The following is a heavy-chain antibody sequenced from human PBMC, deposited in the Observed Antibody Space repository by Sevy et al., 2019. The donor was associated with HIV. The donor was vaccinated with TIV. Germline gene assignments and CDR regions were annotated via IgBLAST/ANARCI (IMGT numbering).Heavy chain of an antibody. V-gene: IGHV3-53*01. D-gene: IGHD5-18*01. J-gene: IGHJ4*02. CDR1: GFTVSSNY. Sequence: WGSLRLSCAASGFTVSSNYMSWVRQAPGKGLEWVSVIYSGGSTYYADSVKGRFTISRDNSKNTLYLQMNSLRAEDTAVYYCARRRGYSYGYDYWGQGTLVTVSS. CDR2: IYSGGST. CDR3: ARRRGYSYGYDY.